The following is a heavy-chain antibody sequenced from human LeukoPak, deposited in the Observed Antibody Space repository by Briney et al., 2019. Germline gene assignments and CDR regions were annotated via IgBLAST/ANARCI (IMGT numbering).Heavy chain of an antibody. V-gene: IGHV4-39*01. D-gene: IGHD3-22*01. CDR1: GGSISSSSYY. J-gene: IGHJ3*02. CDR2: IYYSGST. Sequence: SETLSLTCTVSGGSISSSSYYWGWIRQPPGKGLEWIGSIYYSGSTYYNPSLKSRVTISVDTSKNQFSLKLSSVTAADTAVYYCANNYDSSAASAFEIWGQGTMVTVSS. CDR3: ANNYDSSAASAFEI.